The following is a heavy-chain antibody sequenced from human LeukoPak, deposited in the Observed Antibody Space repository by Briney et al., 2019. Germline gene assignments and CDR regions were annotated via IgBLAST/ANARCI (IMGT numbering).Heavy chain of an antibody. J-gene: IGHJ4*02. CDR1: GFTFSSYW. Sequence: PGGSLRLSCAASGFTFSSYWMSWVRQAPGKGLEWVANIKQGGSEKYYVDSVKGRFTISRDNAKNSLYLQMNSLRAEDTAVYYCAKDARARSYYYDSSGYTPDYWGQGTLVTVSS. CDR2: IKQGGSEK. D-gene: IGHD3-22*01. CDR3: AKDARARSYYYDSSGYTPDY. V-gene: IGHV3-7*03.